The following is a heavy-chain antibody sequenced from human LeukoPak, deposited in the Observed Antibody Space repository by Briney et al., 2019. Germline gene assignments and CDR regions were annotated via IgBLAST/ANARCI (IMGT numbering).Heavy chain of an antibody. CDR3: ARDVKSRRRQWFGELSVYYYYMDV. D-gene: IGHD3-10*01. J-gene: IGHJ6*03. CDR2: IYTLGST. Sequence: SETLSLTCTVSGGSISSGGFYWSWIRQPAGKGLEWIGRIYTLGSTNYNPSLKSRVTISVDTSKNQFSLKLSSVTAADTAVYYCARDVKSRRRQWFGELSVYYYYMDVWGKGTTVTISS. CDR1: GGSISSGGFY. V-gene: IGHV4-61*02.